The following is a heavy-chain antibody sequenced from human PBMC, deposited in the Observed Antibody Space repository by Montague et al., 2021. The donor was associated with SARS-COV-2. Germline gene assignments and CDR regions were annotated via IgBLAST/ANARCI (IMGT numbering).Heavy chain of an antibody. D-gene: IGHD2/OR15-2a*01. CDR2: IYANGNF. CDR3: DRDAYYFGPGRDNHVEFAP. Sequence: SETLSLTCSVSGDSITPYGDSIGGCFWSWIRQPAGKGLEWIGRIYANGNFDYNPSLNSRVSMSMDTSQQEFSMRLISVTAADTAVDYCDRDAYYFGPGRDNHVEFAPWGQGMLVTVS. V-gene: IGHV4-4*07. CDR1: GDSITPYGDSIGGCF. J-gene: IGHJ5*02.